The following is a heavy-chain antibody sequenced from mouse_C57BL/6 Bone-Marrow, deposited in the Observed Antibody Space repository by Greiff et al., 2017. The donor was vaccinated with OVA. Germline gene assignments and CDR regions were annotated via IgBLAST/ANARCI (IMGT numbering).Heavy chain of an antibody. J-gene: IGHJ4*01. CDR2: IRTKANGYTT. CDR1: GFTFTDYY. D-gene: IGHD1-3*01. CDR3: ASSLTLYYCAMDY. V-gene: IGHV7-3*01. Sequence: EVMLVESGGGLVQPGGSLSLSCAASGFTFTDYYMSWVRQPPGKALEWLGFIRTKANGYTTEYSASVKGRLTISSDYSKSVLYLQMNALRAEDSATYCCASSLTLYYCAMDYWGQGTSVTVSS.